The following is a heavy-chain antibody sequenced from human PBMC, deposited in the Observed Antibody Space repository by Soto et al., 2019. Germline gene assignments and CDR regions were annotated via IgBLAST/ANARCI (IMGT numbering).Heavy chain of an antibody. J-gene: IGHJ6*02. CDR3: AREGYFDWLDYYYGMDV. Sequence: PSETLSLTCNVSGGSIYTYYWNWIRQSPGKGLEWIWYISDGGSTNYSPSLKSRVTISVDTSKNQFSLKLSSVTAADTAVYYCAREGYFDWLDYYYGMDVWGQGTTVPVSS. CDR1: GGSIYTYY. V-gene: IGHV4-59*01. D-gene: IGHD3-9*01. CDR2: ISDGGST.